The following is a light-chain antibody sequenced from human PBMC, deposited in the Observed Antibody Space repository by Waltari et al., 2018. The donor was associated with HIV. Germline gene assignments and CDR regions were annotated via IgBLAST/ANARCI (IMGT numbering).Light chain of an antibody. CDR1: KLGDKY. CDR2: QDN. CDR3: QAWGSSTDVV. J-gene: IGLJ2*01. Sequence: SYELTQPPSVSVSPGQTASITCSGDKLGDKYACWYQQKPGQSPLLVIYQDNKRPSGIAERLSRPNPGSTATLTSSVTQVMHQADYYCQAWGSSTDVVFGGGTKLLVL. V-gene: IGLV3-1*01.